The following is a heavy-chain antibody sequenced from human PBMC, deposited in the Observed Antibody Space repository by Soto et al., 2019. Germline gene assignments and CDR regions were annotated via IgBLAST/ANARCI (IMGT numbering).Heavy chain of an antibody. Sequence: GGSLRLSCAASGFTFSSYGMHWVRQAPGKGLEWVAVIWYDGSNKYYADSVKGRFTISRDNSKNTLYLQMNSLRAEDTAVYYCARDLYGDYDLYFDYWAQGTLVTVSS. CDR1: GFTFSSYG. J-gene: IGHJ4*02. V-gene: IGHV3-33*01. CDR2: IWYDGSNK. D-gene: IGHD4-17*01. CDR3: ARDLYGDYDLYFDY.